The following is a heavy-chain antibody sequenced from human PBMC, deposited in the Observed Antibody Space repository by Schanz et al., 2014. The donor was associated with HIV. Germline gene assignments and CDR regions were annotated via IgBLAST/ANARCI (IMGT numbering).Heavy chain of an antibody. V-gene: IGHV1-69*06. CDR1: GGTSSIYA. CDR3: TSGSFEFGDLLDDYYYDAMDV. Sequence: QVQLVQSGAEVKKPGSSVKVACKASGGTSSIYAISWVRQAPGQGLEWMGMIKTSGGTTTYAQKFQGRVTITADKSTSTLYLELSSLRSEDTAVYYCTSGSFEFGDLLDDYYYDAMDVWGQGTTVTVSS. D-gene: IGHD3-10*01. J-gene: IGHJ6*02. CDR2: IKTSGGTT.